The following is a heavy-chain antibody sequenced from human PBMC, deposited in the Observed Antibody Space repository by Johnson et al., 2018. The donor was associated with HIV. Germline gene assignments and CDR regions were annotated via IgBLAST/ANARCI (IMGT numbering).Heavy chain of an antibody. CDR3: SRENYNFWSGHWGASDI. CDR1: GFTFGDYA. Sequence: VQVVESGGGVVRPGGSLRLSCAASGFTFGDYAMSWVRQAPGKGLEWVGFIRSKAYGGTIEYAASVKGRFTISRDDSKSIAYLQMNSLKTEDTAVYYGSRENYNFWSGHWGASDIWGQGTMVTVSS. V-gene: IGHV3-49*04. D-gene: IGHD3-3*01. CDR2: IRSKAYGGTI. J-gene: IGHJ3*02.